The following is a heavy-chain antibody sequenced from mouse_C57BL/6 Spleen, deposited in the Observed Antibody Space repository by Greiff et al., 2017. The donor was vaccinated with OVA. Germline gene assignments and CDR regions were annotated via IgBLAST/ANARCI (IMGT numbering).Heavy chain of an antibody. CDR1: GYTFTSYG. J-gene: IGHJ2*01. CDR3: ARGDSGSSSFDY. CDR2: IYPRSGNT. Sequence: QVQLKESGAELARPGASVKLSCKASGYTFTSYGISWVKQRTGQGLEWIGEIYPRSGNTYYNEKFKGKATLTADKSSSTAYMELRSLTSEDSAVYFCARGDSGSSSFDYWGQGTTLTVSS. D-gene: IGHD1-1*01. V-gene: IGHV1-81*01.